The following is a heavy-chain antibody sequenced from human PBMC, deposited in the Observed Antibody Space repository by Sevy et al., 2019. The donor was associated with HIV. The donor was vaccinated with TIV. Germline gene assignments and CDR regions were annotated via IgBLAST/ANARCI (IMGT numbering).Heavy chain of an antibody. V-gene: IGHV3-11*06. CDR1: GFTFSAYY. J-gene: IGHJ4*02. CDR3: ARSRSNYGDYYFDY. D-gene: IGHD4-17*01. Sequence: GGSLRLSCAASGFTFSAYYMTWIRQAPGKGLEWVSYISSGSTYTNYADSVKGRFTVSRDNAKNSLYLQMNSLRAEDTAVYYCARSRSNYGDYYFDYWGQGTPVTVSS. CDR2: ISSGSTYT.